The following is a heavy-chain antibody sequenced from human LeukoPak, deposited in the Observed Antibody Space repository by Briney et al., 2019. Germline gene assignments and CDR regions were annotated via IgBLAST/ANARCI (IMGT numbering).Heavy chain of an antibody. CDR1: GFTFSSYW. D-gene: IGHD3-16*01. CDR2: INNNGNVN. CDR3: ARGGGLDV. J-gene: IGHJ6*02. Sequence: PGGSLRLSCAAAGFTFSSYWMNWARQAPGKGLEWVASINNNGNVNYYVDSVKGRFTISRDNAKNSLYLQMRNLGAEDTAVYFCARGGGLDVWGQGATVTVSS. V-gene: IGHV3-7*03.